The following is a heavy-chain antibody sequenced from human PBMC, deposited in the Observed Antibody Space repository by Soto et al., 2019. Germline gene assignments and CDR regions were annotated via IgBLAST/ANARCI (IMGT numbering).Heavy chain of an antibody. D-gene: IGHD2-2*01. CDR3: ARHDNRVVPRGISYYYGLDV. J-gene: IGHJ6*02. CDR2: IYPGDSDT. V-gene: IGHV5-51*01. Sequence: GESLKFSCKASGYSFTNYWIAWVLQLPGEGLEWMVMIYPGDSDTKYSPPFQRQVTISADKSISTAFLQWSSLKASDTAMYYCARHDNRVVPRGISYYYGLDVWGQGTTVTVSS. CDR1: GYSFTNYW.